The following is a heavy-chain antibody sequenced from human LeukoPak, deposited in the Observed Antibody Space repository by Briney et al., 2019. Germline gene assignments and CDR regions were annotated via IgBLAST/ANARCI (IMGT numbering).Heavy chain of an antibody. CDR3: ATGGGGPRCRD. D-gene: IGHD3-16*01. CDR1: GGSFSGFC. J-gene: IGHJ4*02. Sequence: SETLSLTCTVYGGSFSGFCWGWIRQSPGKGLEWIGEINDSGSISYNPSLKSRLTISVDTSKNQFSLKLTSVTAADTAVYYCATGGGGPRCRDWGQGTLVTVSS. V-gene: IGHV4-34*01. CDR2: INDSGSI.